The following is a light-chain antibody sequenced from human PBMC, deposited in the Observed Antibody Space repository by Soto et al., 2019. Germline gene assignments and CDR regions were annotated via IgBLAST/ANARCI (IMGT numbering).Light chain of an antibody. CDR2: QGS. V-gene: IGKV2-24*01. J-gene: IGKJ1*01. Sequence: DIVLTQPPLSSPVTLGQPASISCRSSQSLVYSDGNTYLSWLQQMPGQPPRLLICQGSNRFSGVPDRFSGSGAGTDFTLKINRVEAEDVGVYYCVQFSQFAQTFGQGTKVEIK. CDR3: VQFSQFAQT. CDR1: QSLVYSDGNTY.